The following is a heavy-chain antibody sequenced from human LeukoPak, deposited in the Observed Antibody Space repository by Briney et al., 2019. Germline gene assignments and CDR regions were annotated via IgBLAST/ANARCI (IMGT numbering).Heavy chain of an antibody. Sequence: TGGSLRLSCAASGFTFSSCEMNWVRQAPGKGLEWVSYISSSGSTIYYADSVKGRFTISRDSAKKSLYLQMNSLRAEDTAVYYCAELGITMIGGVWGKGTTVTISS. CDR2: ISSSGSTI. V-gene: IGHV3-48*03. J-gene: IGHJ6*04. CDR1: GFTFSSCE. CDR3: AELGITMIGGV. D-gene: IGHD3-10*02.